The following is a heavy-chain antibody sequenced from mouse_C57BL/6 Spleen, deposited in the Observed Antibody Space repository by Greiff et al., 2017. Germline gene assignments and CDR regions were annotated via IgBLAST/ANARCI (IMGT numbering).Heavy chain of an antibody. CDR3: ARGTTVGSPCYFDY. D-gene: IGHD1-1*01. V-gene: IGHV1-47*01. CDR2: FHPYNDDT. Sequence: VQLQQSGAELVKPGASVKMSCKASGYTFTTYPIEWMKQTHGQSLEWIGNFHPYNDDTTYNEKFKGKATFTVEKSSSTVYLELSRLTSEDSAVYYCARGTTVGSPCYFDYWGQGTTLTVSS. CDR1: GYTFTTYP. J-gene: IGHJ2*01.